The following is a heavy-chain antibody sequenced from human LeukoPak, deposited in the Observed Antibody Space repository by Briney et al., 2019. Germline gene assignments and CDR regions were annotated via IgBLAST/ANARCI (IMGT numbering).Heavy chain of an antibody. V-gene: IGHV4-59*01. J-gene: IGHJ4*02. CDR1: GGSISSYY. D-gene: IGHD3-22*01. Sequence: SETLSLTCTVSGGSISSYYWSWIRQPPGKGLEWIGYIYYSGSTNYNPSLKSRATISVDTSKNQFSLKLSSVTAADTAVYYCAREYDSSGYAFDYWGQGTLVTVSS. CDR3: AREYDSSGYAFDY. CDR2: IYYSGST.